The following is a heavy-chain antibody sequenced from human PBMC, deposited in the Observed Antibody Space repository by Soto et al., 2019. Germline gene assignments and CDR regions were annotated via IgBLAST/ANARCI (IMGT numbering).Heavy chain of an antibody. CDR2: IYYSGST. D-gene: IGHD3-9*01. CDR3: ARSVTRYFDTYYYYMDV. Sequence: SETLSLTCTVSGGSISSYYWSWIRQPPGKGLEWIGYIYYSGSTNYNPSLKSRVTISVDTSKNQFSLKLSSVTAADTAVYYCARSVTRYFDTYYYYMDVWGKGTTVTVSS. V-gene: IGHV4-59*08. J-gene: IGHJ6*03. CDR1: GGSISSYY.